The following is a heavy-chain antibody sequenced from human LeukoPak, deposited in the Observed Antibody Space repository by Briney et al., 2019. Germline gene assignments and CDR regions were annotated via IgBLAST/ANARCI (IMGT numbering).Heavy chain of an antibody. CDR3: ARDLTSTPYWELDY. Sequence: ASVKVSCKAPGYTLIDYFIHWVRQAPGQGLEWMGRINPKSGDTEYVQKFQGRVTMTRDTSISTLYMELTRLTSDDTAVYFCARDLTSTPYWELDYWGQGTLVTVSS. J-gene: IGHJ4*02. CDR1: GYTLIDYF. D-gene: IGHD2-8*02. CDR2: INPKSGDT. V-gene: IGHV1-2*02.